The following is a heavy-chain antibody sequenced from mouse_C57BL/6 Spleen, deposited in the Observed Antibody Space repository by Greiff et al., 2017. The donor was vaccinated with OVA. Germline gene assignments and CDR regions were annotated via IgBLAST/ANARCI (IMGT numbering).Heavy chain of an antibody. CDR2: IFPGSGST. CDR1: GYTFTDYY. CDR3: ARDRELGRFDY. V-gene: IGHV1-75*01. Sequence: VQLQQSGPELVKPGASVKISCKASGYTFTDYYINWVKQRPGQGLEWIGWIFPGSGSTYYNEKFKGKATLTVDKSSSTAYMLLSGLTSEDSAVYFCARDRELGRFDYWGQGTTLTVSS. D-gene: IGHD4-1*01. J-gene: IGHJ2*01.